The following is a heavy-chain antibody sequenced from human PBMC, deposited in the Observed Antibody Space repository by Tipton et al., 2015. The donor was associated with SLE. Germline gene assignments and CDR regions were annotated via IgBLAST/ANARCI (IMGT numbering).Heavy chain of an antibody. CDR2: IYPGDSDT. CDR3: ARVDGSGGSIRWYLDL. D-gene: IGHD3-10*01. J-gene: IGHJ2*01. Sequence: VQLVQSGAEVKKPGESLKISCKGSGYSFAFQWIAWVRQMPGKGLEWMGIIYPGDSDTRYSPSFQGQITISADESTSTAYLQWNGLKASDTAIYYCARVDGSGGSIRWYLDLWGRGTLVTVSS. V-gene: IGHV5-51*03. CDR1: GYSFAFQW.